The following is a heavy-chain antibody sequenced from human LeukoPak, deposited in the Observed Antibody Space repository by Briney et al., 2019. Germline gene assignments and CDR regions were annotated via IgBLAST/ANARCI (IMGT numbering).Heavy chain of an antibody. CDR2: INHSGST. J-gene: IGHJ4*02. Sequence: SETLSLTCAVYGGSFSGYYWSWIRQPPGKGLEWIGEINHSGSTNYNPSLKSRVTISVDTSKNQFSLKLSSVTAADTAVYYCARGVAAALRYWGQGTLVTVSS. D-gene: IGHD6-13*01. CDR3: ARGVAAALRY. CDR1: GGSFSGYY. V-gene: IGHV4-34*01.